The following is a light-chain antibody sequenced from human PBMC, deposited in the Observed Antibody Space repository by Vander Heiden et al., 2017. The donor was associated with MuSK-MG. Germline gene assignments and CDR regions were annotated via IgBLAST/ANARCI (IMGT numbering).Light chain of an antibody. Sequence: EIVLTQSPGTLSLSPGERATLSCRASQSVSSSYLAWYQQKPGQAPRLLIYGAYSRGTGIPDRFSGSGSGTDFTLTSSRLEPEDFAVYYCQQYGIYSFGGGTKVEIK. V-gene: IGKV3-20*01. J-gene: IGKJ4*01. CDR2: GAY. CDR3: QQYGIYS. CDR1: QSVSSSY.